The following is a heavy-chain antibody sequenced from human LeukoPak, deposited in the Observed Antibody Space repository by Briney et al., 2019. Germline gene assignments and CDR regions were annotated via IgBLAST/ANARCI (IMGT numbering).Heavy chain of an antibody. CDR3: ARHLGIAVKDWFDP. V-gene: IGHV4-30-2*01. CDR2: IYHSGST. CDR1: GGSISSGGYY. Sequence: SETLSLTCTVSGGSISSGGYYWSWIRQPPGKGLEWIGYIYHSGSTYYNPSLKSRVTISVDRSKNQFSLKLSSVTAADTAVYYCARHLGIAVKDWFDPWGQGTLVTVSS. D-gene: IGHD6-19*01. J-gene: IGHJ5*02.